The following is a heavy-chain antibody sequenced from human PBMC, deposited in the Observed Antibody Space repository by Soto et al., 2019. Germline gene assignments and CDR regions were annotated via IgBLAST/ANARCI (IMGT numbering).Heavy chain of an antibody. V-gene: IGHV3-23*01. CDR3: AKVGDYDFWSGSAPFDY. D-gene: IGHD3-3*01. CDR2: ISGSGGST. CDR1: GFTFSSYA. Sequence: GGSLRLSCAASGFTFSSYAMSWVRQAPGKGLEWVSAISGSGGSTYYADSVKGRFTISRDNSKNTLYLHMNSLRAEDTAVYYCAKVGDYDFWSGSAPFDYWGQGTLVTVSS. J-gene: IGHJ4*02.